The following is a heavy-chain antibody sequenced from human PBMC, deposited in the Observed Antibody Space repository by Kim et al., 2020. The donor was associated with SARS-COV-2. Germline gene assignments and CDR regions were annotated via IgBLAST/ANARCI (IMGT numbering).Heavy chain of an antibody. Sequence: SETLSLTCTVSGGSVSSASYYWNWIRQPPGKGLEWIGYIYYSGSTNYNPSLKSRVTISVDTSKNQFSLKLSSVTAADTAVYYCARSGYTGRRYVYTFDQWRQGTVVTVS. CDR2: IYYSGST. J-gene: IGHJ4*02. V-gene: IGHV4-61*01. CDR1: GGSVSSASYY. D-gene: IGHD6-13*01. CDR3: ARSGYTGRRYVYTFDQ.